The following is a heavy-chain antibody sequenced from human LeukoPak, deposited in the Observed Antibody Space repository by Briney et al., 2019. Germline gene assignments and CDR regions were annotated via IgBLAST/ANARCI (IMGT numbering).Heavy chain of an antibody. J-gene: IGHJ4*02. CDR2: IGTAGDT. CDR3: ARESWRYCSGGSCYSTKTGDFDY. D-gene: IGHD2-15*01. CDR1: GFTFSSYD. Sequence: GGSLRLSCAASGFTFSSYDMHWVRQATGKGLEWVSAIGTAGDTYYPGSVKGRFTISRENAKNSLYLQMNSLRAGDTAVYYCARESWRYCSGGSCYSTKTGDFDYWGQGTLVTVPS. V-gene: IGHV3-13*01.